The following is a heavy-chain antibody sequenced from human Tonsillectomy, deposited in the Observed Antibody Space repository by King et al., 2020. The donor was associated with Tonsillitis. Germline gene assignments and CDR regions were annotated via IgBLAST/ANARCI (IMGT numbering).Heavy chain of an antibody. CDR1: GYTFTTYG. Sequence: VQLVQSGVEVKKPGASVKVSCKASGYTFTTYGISWVRQAPGQGLEWMGWISTYNGNTNYAQKLRGRVTMTTDTSTSTDYMELRSLRSDDTAVYYCARELRSGYTYGFDYWGQGSLVTVSS. J-gene: IGHJ4*02. CDR3: ARELRSGYTYGFDY. CDR2: ISTYNGNT. D-gene: IGHD5-18*01. V-gene: IGHV1-18*01.